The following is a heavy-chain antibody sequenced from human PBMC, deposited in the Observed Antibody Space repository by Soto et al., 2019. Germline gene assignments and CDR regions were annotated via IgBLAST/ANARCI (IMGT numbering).Heavy chain of an antibody. CDR3: AHSLRGVRGVIAEDAFDI. V-gene: IGHV2-5*02. J-gene: IGHJ3*02. CDR1: GFSLSTSGVG. D-gene: IGHD3-10*01. Sequence: QITLKESGPTLVKPTQTLTLTCTFSGFSLSTSGVGVGWIRQPPGKALEWLALIYWDDDKRYSPSLKSRLTITKDTSKNQVVLTMTNMDPVDTATYYCAHSLRGVRGVIAEDAFDIWGQGTMVTVSS. CDR2: IYWDDDK.